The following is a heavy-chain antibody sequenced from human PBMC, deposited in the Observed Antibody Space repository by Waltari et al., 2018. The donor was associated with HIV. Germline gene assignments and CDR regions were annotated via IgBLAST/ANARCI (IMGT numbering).Heavy chain of an antibody. CDR2: IYTSGST. Sequence: QVQLQESGPGLVKPSETLSLTCPVSGGPISSYYWSWLRQPAGKGLEWIGRIYTSGSTNYNPSLKSRVTMSVDTSKNQFSLKLSSVTAADTAVYYCAGTYYDYVWGSYRPPPFDYWGQGTLVTVSS. V-gene: IGHV4-4*07. D-gene: IGHD3-16*02. J-gene: IGHJ4*02. CDR3: AGTYYDYVWGSYRPPPFDY. CDR1: GGPISSYY.